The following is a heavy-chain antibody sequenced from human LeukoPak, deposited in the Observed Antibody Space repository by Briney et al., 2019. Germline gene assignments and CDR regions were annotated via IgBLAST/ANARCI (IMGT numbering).Heavy chain of an antibody. Sequence: PGGCLRLSCAASGFTFSDHIMNWVRQLPGKRLEWVAYVSGSGSTVYYADSVKGRFTISRDNGKSSLYLQMNSLRVEDTALYYCVRQFASWGQGTLVTVSS. CDR2: VSGSGSTV. CDR1: GFTFSDHI. J-gene: IGHJ4*02. V-gene: IGHV3-48*01. CDR3: VRQFAS.